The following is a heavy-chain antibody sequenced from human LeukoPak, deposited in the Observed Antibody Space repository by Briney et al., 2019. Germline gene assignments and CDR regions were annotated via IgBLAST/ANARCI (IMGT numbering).Heavy chain of an antibody. D-gene: IGHD2-15*01. CDR2: ISKSGDST. Sequence: PGGSLRLSCAASGLTFSSYAMSWVRQAPGKGLEWVSAISKSGDSTFYADSVKGRFTISRDNSQNTLYVQMNSLRAEDTAVCYCAKDLVKSGGATFDYWGQGTLVTVSS. V-gene: IGHV3-23*01. CDR3: AKDLVKSGGATFDY. CDR1: GLTFSSYA. J-gene: IGHJ4*02.